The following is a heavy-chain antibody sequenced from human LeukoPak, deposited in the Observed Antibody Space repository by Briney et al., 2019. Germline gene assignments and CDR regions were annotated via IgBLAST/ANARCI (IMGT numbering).Heavy chain of an antibody. V-gene: IGHV4-59*01. CDR1: GGSISSYY. D-gene: IGHD6-13*01. CDR3: ARGDSSRPFYYYYYGMDV. J-gene: IGHJ6*02. CDR2: IYYSGST. Sequence: SETLSPTCTVSGGSISSYYWSWIRQPPGKGLEWIGYIYYSGSTNYNPSLKSRVTISVDTSKNQFSLKLSSVTAADAAVYYCARGDSSRPFYYYYYGMDVWGQGTTVTVSS.